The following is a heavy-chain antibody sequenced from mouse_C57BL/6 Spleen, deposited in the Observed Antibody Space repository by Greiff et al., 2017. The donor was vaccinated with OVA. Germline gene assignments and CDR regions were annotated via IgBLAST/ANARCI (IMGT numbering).Heavy chain of an antibody. J-gene: IGHJ1*03. CDR2: IWRGGST. CDR1: GFSLTSYG. V-gene: IGHV2-5*01. D-gene: IGHD1-1*01. Sequence: QVQLQQSGPGLVQPSQSLSITCTVSGFSLTSYGVHWVRQSPGKGLEWLGVIWRGGSTDYNAAFMSRLSITKDNSKSQVFFKMNSLQADDTAIYYCAKEVGTVVVSYWYFDVWGTGTTVTVSS. CDR3: AKEVGTVVVSYWYFDV.